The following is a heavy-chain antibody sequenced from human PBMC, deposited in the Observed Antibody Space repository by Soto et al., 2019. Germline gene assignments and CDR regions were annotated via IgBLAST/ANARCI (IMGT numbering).Heavy chain of an antibody. CDR3: AKNPVDTGNWYFEL. Sequence: EASVKVSCKASCYTFTSYGISWVRQAPGQGLEWMGWVSAYNGNTNYEQKLQGRVTMTTDTSTSTAYMELRSLRSDDTAVYYCAKNPVDTGNWYFELWGRGTLVTVSS. CDR2: VSAYNGNT. V-gene: IGHV1-18*01. CDR1: CYTFTSYG. J-gene: IGHJ2*01. D-gene: IGHD5-18*01.